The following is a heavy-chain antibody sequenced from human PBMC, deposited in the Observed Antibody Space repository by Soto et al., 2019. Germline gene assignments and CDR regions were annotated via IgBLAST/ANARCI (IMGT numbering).Heavy chain of an antibody. V-gene: IGHV2-5*02. Sequence: QITLKESGPTLVKPTQTLTLTCTFSGFSLSTSGVGVGWIRQPPGKALEWLALIYWDDDKRYSPSLKSRLTSTKDNANNQVILTTTNMDPVDTSSYYCAHRPSYCSGGSCYSGFDYWGQGTLVTVSS. D-gene: IGHD2-15*01. J-gene: IGHJ4*02. CDR2: IYWDDDK. CDR1: GFSLSTSGVG. CDR3: AHRPSYCSGGSCYSGFDY.